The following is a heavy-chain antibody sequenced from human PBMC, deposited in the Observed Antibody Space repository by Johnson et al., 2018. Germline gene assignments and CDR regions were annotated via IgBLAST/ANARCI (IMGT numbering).Heavy chain of an antibody. CDR3: ARDYSSSWTDTFDI. J-gene: IGHJ3*02. CDR1: GFTFSNFE. D-gene: IGHD2-2*01. V-gene: IGHV3-30*03. Sequence: QLVESGGGVVQPGRSLRLSCVTSGFTFSNFEMHWVRQAPGKGLEWVAVISYDGSKIYYTDSVRGRFTISRDNSKTTLYLQMNSLRDEDTALYYCARDYSSSWTDTFDIWGQGTMVTVSS. CDR2: ISYDGSKI.